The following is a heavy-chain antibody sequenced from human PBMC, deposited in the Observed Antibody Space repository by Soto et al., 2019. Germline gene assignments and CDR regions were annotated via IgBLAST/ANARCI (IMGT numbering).Heavy chain of an antibody. V-gene: IGHV2-5*02. Sequence: QSTLKESGPPLVKPTQTLTLTCTFSGFSLSTSGVGVGWIRQPPGKALEWLALIYWDDDKRYSPSLKSRLTITKDTSKNQVVLTMTNMDPVDTATYFCARRRTALDYWGQGTLVTVSS. J-gene: IGHJ4*02. CDR2: IYWDDDK. D-gene: IGHD2-21*02. CDR3: ARRRTALDY. CDR1: GFSLSTSGVG.